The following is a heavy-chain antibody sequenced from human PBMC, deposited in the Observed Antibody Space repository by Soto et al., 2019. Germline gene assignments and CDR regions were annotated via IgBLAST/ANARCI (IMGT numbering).Heavy chain of an antibody. CDR3: ARTNSVQLGPYYFDY. V-gene: IGHV4-34*01. Sequence: QVQLQQWGAGLLKPSETLSLTCAVYGGSFSGYYWGWIRQPPGKGLEWIGEINHSGSTNYNPSLKSRVTISVDTSKTQFSLKLSSVTDADTAVYYCARTNSVQLGPYYFDYWGQGTLVTVSS. D-gene: IGHD1-1*01. CDR2: INHSGST. CDR1: GGSFSGYY. J-gene: IGHJ4*02.